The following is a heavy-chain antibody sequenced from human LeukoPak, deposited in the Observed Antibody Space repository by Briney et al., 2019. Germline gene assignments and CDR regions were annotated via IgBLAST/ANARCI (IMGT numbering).Heavy chain of an antibody. CDR3: AKRDYGSGSYPFDY. CDR2: ISGSGGST. J-gene: IGHJ4*02. Sequence: GGSLRLSCAASGFTFSSHAMSWVRQAPGKGLEWVSAISGSGGSTYYADSVKGRFTISRDNSKNTLYLQMNSLRAEDTAVYYCAKRDYGSGSYPFDYWGQGTLVTVSS. D-gene: IGHD3-10*01. CDR1: GFTFSSHA. V-gene: IGHV3-23*01.